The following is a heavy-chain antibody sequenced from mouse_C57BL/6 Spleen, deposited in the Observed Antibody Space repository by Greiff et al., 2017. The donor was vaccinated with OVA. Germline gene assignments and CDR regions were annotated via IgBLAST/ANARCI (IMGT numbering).Heavy chain of an antibody. CDR2: IYPGSGST. CDR1: GYTFTSYW. V-gene: IGHV1-55*01. Sequence: QVQLQQPGAELVKPGASVKMSCKASGYTFTSYWITWVKQRPGQGLEWIGDIYPGSGSTNYNEKFKSKATLTVDTSSSTAYMQLSSLTSEDSAVYYCAREGVYGNYEFAYWGQGTLVTVSA. D-gene: IGHD2-1*01. CDR3: AREGVYGNYEFAY. J-gene: IGHJ3*01.